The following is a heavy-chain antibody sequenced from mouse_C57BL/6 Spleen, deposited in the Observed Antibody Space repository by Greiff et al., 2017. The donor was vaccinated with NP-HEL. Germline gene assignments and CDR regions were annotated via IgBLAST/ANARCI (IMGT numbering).Heavy chain of an antibody. CDR1: GFSFNTYA. CDR3: VRDVRGNYFDY. J-gene: IGHJ2*01. Sequence: EVQLVESGGGLVQPKGSLKLSCAASGFSFNTYAMNWVRQAPGKGLEWVARIRSKSNNYATYYADSVKDRFTISRDDSESMLYLQMNNLKTEDTAMYYCVRDVRGNYFDYWGQGTTLTVSS. V-gene: IGHV10-1*01. CDR2: IRSKSNNYAT.